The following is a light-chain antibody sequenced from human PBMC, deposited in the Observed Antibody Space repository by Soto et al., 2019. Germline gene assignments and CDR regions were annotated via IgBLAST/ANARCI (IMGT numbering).Light chain of an antibody. CDR2: DVS. V-gene: IGKV1-5*01. CDR3: QQYDRYPLT. Sequence: DIQMTQSPSTLSASVGDRVTITCRASQSISSWFAWYQQKPGKAPKFLIYDVSTLESGVPSRFSGSGSGTEFTITISSLQHEDFATYYCQQYDRYPLTFGGGTKVDNK. CDR1: QSISSW. J-gene: IGKJ4*01.